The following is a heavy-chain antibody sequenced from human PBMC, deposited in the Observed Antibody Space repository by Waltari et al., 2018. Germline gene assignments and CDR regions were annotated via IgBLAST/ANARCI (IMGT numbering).Heavy chain of an antibody. J-gene: IGHJ3*02. Sequence: QVQLVQSGAEVKKPGASVKVSCKASGYTFTSYDINWVRQATGQGLEWMGWMNTNSGNTGYAQKFQGRVTSTRNTSISTAYMELSSLRSEDTAVYYCARGRYDYGDYGAFDIWGQGTMVTVSS. CDR1: GYTFTSYD. V-gene: IGHV1-8*03. D-gene: IGHD4-17*01. CDR3: ARGRYDYGDYGAFDI. CDR2: MNTNSGNT.